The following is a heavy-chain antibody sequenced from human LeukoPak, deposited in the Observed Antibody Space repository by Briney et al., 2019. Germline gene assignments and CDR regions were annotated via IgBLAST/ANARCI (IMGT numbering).Heavy chain of an antibody. CDR3: AREAVDTAMAKSLYYFDY. D-gene: IGHD5-18*01. V-gene: IGHV1-69*04. J-gene: IGHJ4*02. Sequence: SVKVSCKASGGTFSSYAISWVRQAPGQGLEWMGRIIPILGIANYAQKFQGRVTITADKSTCTAYMELSSLRSEDTAVYYCAREAVDTAMAKSLYYFDYWGQGTLVTVSS. CDR2: IIPILGIA. CDR1: GGTFSSYA.